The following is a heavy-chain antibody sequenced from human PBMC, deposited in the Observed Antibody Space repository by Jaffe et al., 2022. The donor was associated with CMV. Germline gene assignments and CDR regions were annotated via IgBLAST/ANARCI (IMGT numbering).Heavy chain of an antibody. CDR1: GFSFSRKA. J-gene: IGHJ6*03. V-gene: IGHV3-23*04. D-gene: IGHD3-3*01. CDR3: AKVPGEGSGYYTTYYYHYMDV. CDR2: VSSSGGTT. Sequence: EVQLVESGGGLVQPGGSLRLSCGASGFSFSRKAMSWVRQAPGKGLEWVSAVSSSGGTTYYADSVKGRFTISRDNSKSTLYLQMNSLRVEDTAVYYCAKVPGEGSGYYTTYYYHYMDVWGKGTTVTVSS.